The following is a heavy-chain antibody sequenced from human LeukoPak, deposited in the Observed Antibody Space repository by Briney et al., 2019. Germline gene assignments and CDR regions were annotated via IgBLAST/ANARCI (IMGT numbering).Heavy chain of an antibody. CDR2: ISSSGCTI. V-gene: IGHV3-48*03. Sequence: PGGSLRLSCAASGFTFSSYEMNWVRQAPGKGLEWVSYISSSGCTIYYADSVKGRFTISRDNAKNSLYLQMNSLRAEDTAVYYCARDGEDGPDYWGQGTLVTVSS. J-gene: IGHJ4*02. D-gene: IGHD5-24*01. CDR3: ARDGEDGPDY. CDR1: GFTFSSYE.